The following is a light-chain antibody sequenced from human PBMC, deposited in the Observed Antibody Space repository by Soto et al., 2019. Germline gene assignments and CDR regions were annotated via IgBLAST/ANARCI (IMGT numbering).Light chain of an antibody. CDR3: AAWDDSLNGRYV. CDR1: SSNIGSNT. CDR2: SNN. J-gene: IGLJ1*01. Sequence: QSALTQPPSASGTPGQRVTISCSGSSSNIGSNTVNWYQQLPRTAPKLLIYSNNQRPSGVPDRFSGSKSGTSASLAISGLQSEDEADYYCAAWDDSLNGRYVFGTGTKVTVL. V-gene: IGLV1-44*01.